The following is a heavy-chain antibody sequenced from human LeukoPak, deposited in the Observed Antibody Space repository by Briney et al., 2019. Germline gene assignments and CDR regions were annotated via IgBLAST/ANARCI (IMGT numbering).Heavy chain of an antibody. CDR3: ASSLSGYGAFDI. D-gene: IGHD3-10*01. Sequence: ASVKVSCKASGYTFTNYDINWVRQATGQGLEWMGWMNPNSGNTGYAQKFQGRVTMTRNTSISTAYMELSSLRSEDTAVYYCASSLSGYGAFDIWGQGTMVTVSS. CDR2: MNPNSGNT. V-gene: IGHV1-8*01. CDR1: GYTFTNYD. J-gene: IGHJ3*02.